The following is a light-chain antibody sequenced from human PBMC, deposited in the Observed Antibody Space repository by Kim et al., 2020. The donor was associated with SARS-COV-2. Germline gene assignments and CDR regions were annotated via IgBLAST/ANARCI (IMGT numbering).Light chain of an antibody. CDR3: RQYGTSRGA. CDR1: QSVSTSY. V-gene: IGKV3-20*01. J-gene: IGKJ1*01. CDR2: GAS. Sequence: EIVLTQSPGTLSLSPGERATLSCRPSQSVSTSYLAWYQQKPGQAPRLLIYGASSRATGIPDRFSGSGSGTDFTLTISRLEPEDFAVYYCRQYGTSRGAVGQGTNVDIK.